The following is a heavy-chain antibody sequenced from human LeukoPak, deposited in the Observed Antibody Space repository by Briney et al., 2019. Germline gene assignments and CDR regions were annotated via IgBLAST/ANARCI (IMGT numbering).Heavy chain of an antibody. CDR2: IKQDGSEK. CDR3: AREGGGYYCDF. CDR1: GFTFSRSW. J-gene: IGHJ4*02. Sequence: PGGSLRLSCAASGFTFSRSWMSWVRQAPGKGREWVANIKQDGSEKYYVDSVKGRFTISRDNAKNSLYLQMNSLRAEDTAVYYCAREGGGYYCDFWGQGTLVTVSS. D-gene: IGHD3-3*01. V-gene: IGHV3-7*01.